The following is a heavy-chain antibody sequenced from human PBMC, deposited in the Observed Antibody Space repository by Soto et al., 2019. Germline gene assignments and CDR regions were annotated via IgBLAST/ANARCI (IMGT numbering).Heavy chain of an antibody. CDR3: AREGYYDFWSGYQGYYGMDV. J-gene: IGHJ6*02. Sequence: ASVKVSCKASGYTFTGYYMHWVRQAPGQGLEWMGWINPNSGGTNYAQKFQGWVTMTRDTSISTAYMELSRLRSDDTAVYYCAREGYYDFWSGYQGYYGMDVWGQGTTVTV. V-gene: IGHV1-2*04. CDR1: GYTFTGYY. D-gene: IGHD3-3*01. CDR2: INPNSGGT.